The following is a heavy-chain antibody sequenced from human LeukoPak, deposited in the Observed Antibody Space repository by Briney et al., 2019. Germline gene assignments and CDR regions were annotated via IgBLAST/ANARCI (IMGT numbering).Heavy chain of an antibody. Sequence: PSETLSLTCTVSGGSISSYYWSWIRQPPGKGLEWIGYISYSGSTNYNPSLKSRVTISVDTSRNQFSLRLSSVTAADTAVYYCARGRLGGSGSYYNVLDYWGQGTLVTVSS. CDR1: GGSISSYY. J-gene: IGHJ4*02. D-gene: IGHD3-10*01. CDR3: ARGRLGGSGSYYNVLDY. CDR2: ISYSGST. V-gene: IGHV4-59*01.